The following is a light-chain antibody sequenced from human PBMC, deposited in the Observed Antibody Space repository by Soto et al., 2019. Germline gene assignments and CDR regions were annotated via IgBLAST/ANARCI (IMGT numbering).Light chain of an antibody. CDR2: RNN. CDR1: SSNIGSNY. J-gene: IGLJ2*01. CDR3: AAWYDSLSGPHVV. Sequence: QSVLTQPPSASGTPGQSVTISCSGSSSNIGSNYVYWYQQLPGTAPKLLIYRNNQRPSGVPDRFSGSKSGTSASLAISGLRSEDEADYYCAAWYDSLSGPHVVFGGGTKVTVL. V-gene: IGLV1-47*01.